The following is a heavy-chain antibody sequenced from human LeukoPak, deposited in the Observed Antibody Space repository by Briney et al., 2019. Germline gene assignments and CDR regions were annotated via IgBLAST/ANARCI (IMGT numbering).Heavy chain of an antibody. D-gene: IGHD5-24*01. V-gene: IGHV4-39*07. J-gene: IGHJ4*02. CDR2: INHSGST. Sequence: SETLSLTCTVSGGSISSSSYYWGWIRQPPGKGLEWIGEINHSGSTNYNPSLKSRVTISVDTSKNQFSLKLSSVTAADTAVYYCARVVGDGYNYGDYWGQGTLVTVSS. CDR3: ARVVGDGYNYGDY. CDR1: GGSISSSSYY.